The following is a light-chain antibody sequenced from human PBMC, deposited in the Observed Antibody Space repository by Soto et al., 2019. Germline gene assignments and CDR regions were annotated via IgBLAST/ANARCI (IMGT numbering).Light chain of an antibody. V-gene: IGLV2-14*01. J-gene: IGLJ2*01. Sequence: QSALTQPASVSGSPGQSITISCTGTSSDVGSYNYVSWYQQHPGKAPKLMIYEVSDRPSGISSRFSGSKSGNTASLTISGLQTEDEADYYCSSYAGSNTVVFGGGTQLTVL. CDR1: SSDVGSYNY. CDR2: EVS. CDR3: SSYAGSNTVV.